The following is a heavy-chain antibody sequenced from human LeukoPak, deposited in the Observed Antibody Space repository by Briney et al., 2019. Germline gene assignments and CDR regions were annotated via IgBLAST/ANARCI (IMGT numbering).Heavy chain of an antibody. CDR2: IYTSGST. D-gene: IGHD3-10*01. V-gene: IGHV4-61*02. Sequence: PSQTLSLTCTVSGGSISSGSYYWSWIRQPAGKGLEWIGRIYTSGSTNYNPSLKSRVTISVDTSKNQFSLTLSSVTAADTAVYYCARAPLWFGELPSDYWGQGTLVTVSS. CDR1: GGSISSGSYY. CDR3: ARAPLWFGELPSDY. J-gene: IGHJ4*02.